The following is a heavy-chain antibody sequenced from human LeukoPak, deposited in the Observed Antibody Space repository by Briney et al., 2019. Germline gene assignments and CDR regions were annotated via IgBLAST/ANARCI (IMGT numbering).Heavy chain of an antibody. Sequence: ASVKASCKASGYTFTGYYMHWVRQAPGQGLEWMGWINPNSGGTNYAQKFQGRVTMTRDTSISTAYMELSRLRSDDTAVYYCARDESVRADGYQSYWGQGTLVTVSS. D-gene: IGHD3-22*01. CDR1: GYTFTGYY. J-gene: IGHJ4*02. CDR3: ARDESVRADGYQSY. CDR2: INPNSGGT. V-gene: IGHV1-2*02.